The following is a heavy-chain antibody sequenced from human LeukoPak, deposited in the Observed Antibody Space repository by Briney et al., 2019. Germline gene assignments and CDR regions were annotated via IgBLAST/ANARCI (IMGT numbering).Heavy chain of an antibody. J-gene: IGHJ5*02. D-gene: IGHD6-13*01. V-gene: IGHV5-51*01. Sequence: GESLKISCKGSGYSFTSYWIGWVRQMPGKGLEWMGIIYPGDSDTRYSPSFQGQVTISADKSISTAYLQWSSLKASDTAKYYCARRHSSSWYLFDPWGQGTLVTVSS. CDR2: IYPGDSDT. CDR1: GYSFTSYW. CDR3: ARRHSSSWYLFDP.